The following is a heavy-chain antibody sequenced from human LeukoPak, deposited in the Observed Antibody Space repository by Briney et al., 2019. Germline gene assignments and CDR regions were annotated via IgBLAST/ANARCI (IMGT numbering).Heavy chain of an antibody. CDR3: ARDGVVAATDDAFDI. V-gene: IGHV4-59*01. Sequence: SETLSLTCTVSGGSISSYYWSWIRQPPGKGLEWIGYIYYSGSTNYNPSLKSRVTISVDTSKNQFSLKLSSVTAADTAVYYCARDGVVAATDDAFDIWGQGTMVTVPS. CDR2: IYYSGST. CDR1: GGSISSYY. D-gene: IGHD2-15*01. J-gene: IGHJ3*02.